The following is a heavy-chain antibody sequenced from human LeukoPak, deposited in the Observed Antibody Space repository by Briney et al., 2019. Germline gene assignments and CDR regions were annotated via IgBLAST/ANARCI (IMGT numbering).Heavy chain of an antibody. CDR3: ARDQGGYSTDFDF. D-gene: IGHD5-12*01. V-gene: IGHV3-23*01. Sequence: GGSLRLSCAAPGFTFSSSVMSWVRQAPGKGLEWVSTINGGGTRTYYAVSVNGRFIISRDNSMNTLYLQMNGLRAEDTAVYYCARDQGGYSTDFDFWGQGTLVTVSS. CDR1: GFTFSSSV. J-gene: IGHJ4*02. CDR2: INGGGTRT.